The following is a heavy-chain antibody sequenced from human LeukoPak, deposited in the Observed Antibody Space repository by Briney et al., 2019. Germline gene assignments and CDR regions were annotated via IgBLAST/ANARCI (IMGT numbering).Heavy chain of an antibody. CDR1: GGSFSGYY. Sequence: SETLSLTCAVYGGSFSGYYWSWIRQPPGKGLEWIGEINHIGSTNYNPSLKSRVTISVDTSKNQFSLKLSSVTAADTAVYYCAGGRGYCSGGSCYAFYYYYYMDVWGKGTTVTVSS. CDR2: INHIGST. V-gene: IGHV4-34*01. CDR3: AGGRGYCSGGSCYAFYYYYYMDV. D-gene: IGHD2-15*01. J-gene: IGHJ6*03.